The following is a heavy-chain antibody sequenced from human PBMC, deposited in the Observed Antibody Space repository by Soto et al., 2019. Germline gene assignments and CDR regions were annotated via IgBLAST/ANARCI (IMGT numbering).Heavy chain of an antibody. Sequence: EVELVESGGGLVKPGGCLRLSCVASGFTFTTYTMNWVRQAPGKGLEWVSSINGRSNYKYYADSVKGRFTISRDNAKNSLYLQMSSLRDEDTAVYYCAKYCSSDVCFDYWGQGTLVTVSS. D-gene: IGHD2-8*01. J-gene: IGHJ4*02. CDR2: INGRSNYK. CDR1: GFTFTTYT. V-gene: IGHV3-21*01. CDR3: AKYCSSDVCFDY.